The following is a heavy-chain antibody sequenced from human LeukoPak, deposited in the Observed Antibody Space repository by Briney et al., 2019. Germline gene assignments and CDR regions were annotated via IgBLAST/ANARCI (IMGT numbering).Heavy chain of an antibody. D-gene: IGHD6-19*01. V-gene: IGHV1-2*02. CDR2: INPNSGGT. CDR1: GYTFTDYY. J-gene: IGHJ6*03. CDR3: ARAGGPYSEWLIFYSYYYMDV. Sequence: ASVKVSCKASGYTFTDYYIHWVRQAPGQGLEWMGWINPNSGGTNYAQTFQGRVTMTRDTSISTAYMELSRLRSDDTAVYYCARAGGPYSEWLIFYSYYYMDVWGKGTTVTISS.